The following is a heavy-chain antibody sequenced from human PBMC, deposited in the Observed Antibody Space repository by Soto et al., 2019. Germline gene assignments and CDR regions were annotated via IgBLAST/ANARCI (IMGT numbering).Heavy chain of an antibody. D-gene: IGHD1-1*01. CDR3: ATDLNFRTGTAGGGEFDY. CDR2: ISSSSSTI. J-gene: IGHJ4*02. CDR1: GSTFSSYS. V-gene: IGHV3-48*01. Sequence: EVQLVESGGGLVQPGGSLRLSCAASGSTFSSYSMNWVRQAPGKGLEWVSYISSSSSTIYYADSVKGRFTISRDNAKNSLYLQMNSLRAEDTAVYYCATDLNFRTGTAGGGEFDYWGQGTLVTVSS.